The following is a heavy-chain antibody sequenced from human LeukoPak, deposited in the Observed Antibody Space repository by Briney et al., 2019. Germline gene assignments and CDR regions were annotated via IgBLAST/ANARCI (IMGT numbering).Heavy chain of an antibody. CDR1: GFTFSSYG. CDR2: ISYDGSYK. D-gene: IGHD3-10*01. CDR3: AKDYLGSGSYHVVGGMDV. V-gene: IGHV3-30*18. J-gene: IGHJ6*02. Sequence: QTGGSLRLSCAASGFTFSSYGMHWVRQAPGKGLEWVAVISYDGSYKYYADSVKGRFAISRDNSKNTLYLQMNTLRAEDTAVYYCAKDYLGSGSYHVVGGMDVWGQGTTVTVSS.